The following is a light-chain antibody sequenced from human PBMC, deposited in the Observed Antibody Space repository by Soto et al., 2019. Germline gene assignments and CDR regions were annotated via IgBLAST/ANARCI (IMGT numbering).Light chain of an antibody. CDR1: SRDVGGYNY. CDR2: EFS. Sequence: QSLPTKAASVSGTTGQSITISCTGTSRDVGGYNYVSWYQQHPGKAPKLMIYEFSNRPSEASNRLSSSKSGNTASLTISGLQAEDEADYYCSSYTRSSTYVFGTGTKATVL. V-gene: IGLV2-14*01. J-gene: IGLJ1*01. CDR3: SSYTRSSTYV.